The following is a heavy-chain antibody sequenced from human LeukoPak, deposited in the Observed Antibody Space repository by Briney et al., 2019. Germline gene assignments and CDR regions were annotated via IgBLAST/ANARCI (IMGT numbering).Heavy chain of an antibody. CDR1: GFTFSSYA. CDR2: ISGSGGST. Sequence: PGGSLRLSCAASGFTFSSYAMSWVRQAPGKGLEWVSAISGSGGSTYYADSVKGRFTISRDNSRNTLYLQMNSLRAEDTAVYYCAKDSTMIVVAYFDYWGQGTLVTVSS. CDR3: AKDSTMIVVAYFDY. V-gene: IGHV3-23*01. D-gene: IGHD3-22*01. J-gene: IGHJ4*02.